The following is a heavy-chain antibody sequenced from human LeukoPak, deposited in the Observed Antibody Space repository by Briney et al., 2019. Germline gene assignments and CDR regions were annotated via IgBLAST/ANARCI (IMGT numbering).Heavy chain of an antibody. J-gene: IGHJ6*02. D-gene: IGHD6-19*01. Sequence: SVKVSCKASGGTFISYAISWVRQAPGQGLEWMGGIIPIFGTANYAQKFQGRVTITADESTSTAYMELSSLRSEDTAVYYCARSDPAVARLYGMDVWGQGTTVTVSS. CDR1: GGTFISYA. CDR2: IIPIFGTA. V-gene: IGHV1-69*13. CDR3: ARSDPAVARLYGMDV.